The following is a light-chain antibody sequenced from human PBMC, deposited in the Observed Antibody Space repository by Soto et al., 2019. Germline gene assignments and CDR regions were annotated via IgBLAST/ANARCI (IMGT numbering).Light chain of an antibody. V-gene: IGKV1-17*03. CDR3: LQHNFYPPT. CDR1: QGIHKY. CDR2: GAS. J-gene: IGKJ5*01. Sequence: DIQMTQSPSAMSASVGDRVTITCRASQGIHKYLAWFQQKPGKVPKRLIYGASSLQSGVPSRFSGSGSGTEFPLQIRSLQPEEFATYYCLQHNFYPPTFGQGTRLE.